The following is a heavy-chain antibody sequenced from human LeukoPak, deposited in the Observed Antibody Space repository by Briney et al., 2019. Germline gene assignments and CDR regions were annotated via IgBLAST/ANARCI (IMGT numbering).Heavy chain of an antibody. V-gene: IGHV4-39*01. CDR2: VYYSGST. CDR3: ARSSRDSWSDY. J-gene: IGHJ4*02. Sequence: SETLSLTCTVSGGSISSSTSYWGWIRQPPGKGLEWIGIVYYSGSTSHNPSLKSRVTISVDTSKNQFSLKQSSVTAADTAVYYCARSSRDSWSDYWGQGTLVTVSS. CDR1: GGSISSSTSY. D-gene: IGHD6-13*01.